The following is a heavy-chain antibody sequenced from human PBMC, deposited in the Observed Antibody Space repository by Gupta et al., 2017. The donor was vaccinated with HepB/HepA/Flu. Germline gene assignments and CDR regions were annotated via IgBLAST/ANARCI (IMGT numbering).Heavy chain of an antibody. CDR1: GFSFCSSA. CDR3: ANGKISNYYYYYGLNV. J-gene: IGHJ6*02. D-gene: IGHD4-11*01. CDR2: ISGSGGRT. Sequence: EVQLLEPGGGLVQPGGSRRLFCVASGFSFCSSAMRWVRLAPGEGLEWVSAISGSGGRTYYADSLEGRFTISRDNSKNALYLQMNSLRAEDTAIYYCANGKISNYYYYYGLNVWGQGTTVTVSS. V-gene: IGHV3-23*01.